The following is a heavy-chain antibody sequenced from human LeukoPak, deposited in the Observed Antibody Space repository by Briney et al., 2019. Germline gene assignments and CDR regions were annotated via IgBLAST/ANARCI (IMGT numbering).Heavy chain of an antibody. CDR2: INHSGST. J-gene: IGHJ5*02. D-gene: IGHD2-2*01. Sequence: SETLSLTCAVYGGSFSGYYWSWIRQPPGKGLEWIGEINHSGSTNYNPSLKSRATISVDTSKNQFSLKLSSVTAADTAVYYCARGRRPAAYRRWFDPWGQGTLVTVSP. CDR3: ARGRRPAAYRRWFDP. CDR1: GGSFSGYY. V-gene: IGHV4-34*01.